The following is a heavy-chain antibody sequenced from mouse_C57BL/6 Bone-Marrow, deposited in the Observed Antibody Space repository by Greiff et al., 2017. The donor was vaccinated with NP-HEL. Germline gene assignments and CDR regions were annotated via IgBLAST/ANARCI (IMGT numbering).Heavy chain of an antibody. J-gene: IGHJ4*01. V-gene: IGHV1-22*01. CDR3: ATYDCDGGYAMDY. D-gene: IGHD2-4*01. Sequence: VQLQQSGPELVKPGASVKMSCKASGYTFTDYNMHWVKQSHGKSLEWIGYINPNNGGTSYNQKFKGKATLTVNKSSSTAYMELRSLTSEDSAVYYCATYDCDGGYAMDYWGQGTSVTVSS. CDR1: GYTFTDYN. CDR2: INPNNGGT.